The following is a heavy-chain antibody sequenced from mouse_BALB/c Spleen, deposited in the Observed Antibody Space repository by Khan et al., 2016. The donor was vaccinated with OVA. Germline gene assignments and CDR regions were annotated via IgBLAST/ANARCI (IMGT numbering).Heavy chain of an antibody. CDR3: ARDRIDY. Sequence: QVHVKQSGAELAKPGASVKMSCKASGYTFSNYWIHWVKQRPGQGLEWIGYINPSSGYTYYNQTFNDKATLTTDKSSSTAYMQLSSLTSEDSAVYYWARDRIDYWGQGTTLTVSS. CDR1: GYTFSNYW. CDR2: INPSSGYT. V-gene: IGHV1-7*01. J-gene: IGHJ2*01.